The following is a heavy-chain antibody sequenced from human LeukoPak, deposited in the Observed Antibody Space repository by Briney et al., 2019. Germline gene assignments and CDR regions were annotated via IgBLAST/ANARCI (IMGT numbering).Heavy chain of an antibody. D-gene: IGHD3-22*01. J-gene: IGHJ4*02. Sequence: HPGGSLTLSCAPSGLTFTSTAVSWARHPPGEGRECLSAIGGSGGSTYYADSVKGRFTISRDNSKNTLYLQMDSLRAEDTAVYYCAKNGYYDSSGYYVYWGRGTLVTVSS. CDR1: GLTFTSTA. CDR3: AKNGYYDSSGYYVY. V-gene: IGHV3-23*01. CDR2: IGGSGGST.